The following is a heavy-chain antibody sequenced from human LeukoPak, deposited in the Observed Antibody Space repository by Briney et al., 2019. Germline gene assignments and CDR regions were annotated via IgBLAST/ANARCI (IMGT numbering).Heavy chain of an antibody. V-gene: IGHV3-23*01. CDR1: GFTFSSYA. CDR3: AKPRGIVVVPAAISY. CDR2: ISGSGGST. Sequence: PGGSLRLSCAASGFTFSSYAMSWVRQAPGKGLEWVSAISGSGGSTYYADSVKGRFTISRDNSKNTLYLQMNSLRAEDTAVYYCAKPRGIVVVPAAISYWGQGTLVTVSS. D-gene: IGHD2-2*02. J-gene: IGHJ4*02.